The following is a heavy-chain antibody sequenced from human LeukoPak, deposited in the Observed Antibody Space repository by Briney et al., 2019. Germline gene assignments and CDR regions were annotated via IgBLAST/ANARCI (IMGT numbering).Heavy chain of an antibody. D-gene: IGHD2-2*01. CDR3: ARDDCSSSSCLTY. V-gene: IGHV3-74*01. CDR1: GFTFSSYW. Sequence: GGSLRLSCAASGFTFSSYWMHWVRQAPGKGLVWVSRINTDGSRTSYADSVKGRFTISRDNAKNTPYLQMNSLRAEDTAVYYCARDDCSSSSCLTYWGQGTLVTVSS. J-gene: IGHJ4*02. CDR2: INTDGSRT.